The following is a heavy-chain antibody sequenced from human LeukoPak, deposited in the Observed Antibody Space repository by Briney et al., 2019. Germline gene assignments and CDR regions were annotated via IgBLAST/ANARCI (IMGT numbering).Heavy chain of an antibody. J-gene: IGHJ6*03. Sequence: SETLSLTCTVSGGSISSSSYYWGWIRQPPGKGLEWIGSIYHSGSTYYNPSLKSRVTISVDTSKNQFSLKLSSVTAADTAVYYCARTDYGVYYYYMDAWGKGTTVTVSS. D-gene: IGHD4-17*01. CDR1: GGSISSSSYY. CDR3: ARTDYGVYYYYMDA. V-gene: IGHV4-39*07. CDR2: IYHSGST.